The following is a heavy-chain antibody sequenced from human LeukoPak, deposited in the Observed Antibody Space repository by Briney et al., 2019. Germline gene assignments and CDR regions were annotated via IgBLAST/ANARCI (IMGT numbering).Heavy chain of an antibody. CDR2: ISGSGGST. V-gene: IGHV3-23*01. Sequence: GGSLRFSCAASGFTFSSYAMSWVRQAPGKGLEWVSAISGSGGSTYYADSVKGRFTISRDNSKNTLYLQMNSLRAEDTAVYYCAKTYYYDSSGYGGSGYWGQGTLVTVSS. D-gene: IGHD3-22*01. J-gene: IGHJ4*02. CDR3: AKTYYYDSSGYGGSGY. CDR1: GFTFSSYA.